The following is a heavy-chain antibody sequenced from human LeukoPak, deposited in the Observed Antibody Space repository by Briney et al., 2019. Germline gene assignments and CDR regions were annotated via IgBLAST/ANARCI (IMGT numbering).Heavy chain of an antibody. CDR1: GFTFSSYS. Sequence: GGSLRLSCAASGFTFSSYSMNWVRQAPGKGLEWVSSISSSSTYIYYADSVKGRFTISRDNAKNSLYLQMNSLRADDTAVYYCATRKTTVTPWDWYFDLWGRGTLVTVSS. V-gene: IGHV3-21*01. J-gene: IGHJ2*01. D-gene: IGHD4-17*01. CDR3: ATRKTTVTPWDWYFDL. CDR2: ISSSSTYI.